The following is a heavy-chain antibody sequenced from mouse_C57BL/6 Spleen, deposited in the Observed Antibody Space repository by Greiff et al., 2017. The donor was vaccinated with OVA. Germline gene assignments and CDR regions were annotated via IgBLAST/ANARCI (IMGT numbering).Heavy chain of an antibody. D-gene: IGHD2-3*01. V-gene: IGHV14-1*01. J-gene: IGHJ4*01. CDR1: GFNIKDYY. Sequence: EVKVVESGAELVRPGASVKLSCTASGFNIKDYYMHWVKQRPEQGLEWIGRIDPDDGDTEYAPKFQGKATMTAETSSNTAYLQLSSLTSEDTAVYYCTKGWLLDYAMDYWGQGTSVTVSS. CDR2: IDPDDGDT. CDR3: TKGWLLDYAMDY.